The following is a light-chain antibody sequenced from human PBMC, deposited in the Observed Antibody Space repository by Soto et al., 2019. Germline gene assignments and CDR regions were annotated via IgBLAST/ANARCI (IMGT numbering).Light chain of an antibody. CDR1: QSVISSY. J-gene: IGKJ1*01. V-gene: IGKV3-20*01. CDR2: GAS. CDR3: QQYGDSPLT. Sequence: EIVLTQSPGTLSLSPGERASLSCRASQSVISSYLAWYQQKPGQAPRLLIYGASNRATGIPDRFSGSGSGTDFTLTISRLEPEDFAMYYCQQYGDSPLTFGQGTNVEI.